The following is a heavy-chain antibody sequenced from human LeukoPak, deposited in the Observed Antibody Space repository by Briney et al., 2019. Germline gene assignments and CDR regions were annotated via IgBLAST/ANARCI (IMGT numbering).Heavy chain of an antibody. CDR3: ARLWFGELAFDY. CDR2: IYRGGNT. V-gene: IGHV3-66*01. Sequence: GGSLRLSCAASGFTVSSNYMNWVRQAPGKGLEWVSVIYRGGNTYYADSVKGRFTISRDNSKNTLYLQMNSLRAEDTAVYYCARLWFGELAFDYWGQGTLVTVSS. J-gene: IGHJ4*02. D-gene: IGHD3-10*01. CDR1: GFTVSSNY.